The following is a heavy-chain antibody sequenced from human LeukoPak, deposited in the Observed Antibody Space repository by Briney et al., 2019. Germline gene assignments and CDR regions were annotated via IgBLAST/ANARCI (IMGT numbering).Heavy chain of an antibody. CDR3: ARDRNTMIVVVTPGAFDI. Sequence: SVKLSCKASGGTFSSYAISWVRQAPGQGLEWMGRIIPIFGTANYAQKFQGRVTITADKSTSTAYMELSSLRSEDTAVYYCARDRNTMIVVVTPGAFDIWGQGTVVTVSS. D-gene: IGHD3-22*01. J-gene: IGHJ3*02. V-gene: IGHV1-69*06. CDR1: GGTFSSYA. CDR2: IIPIFGTA.